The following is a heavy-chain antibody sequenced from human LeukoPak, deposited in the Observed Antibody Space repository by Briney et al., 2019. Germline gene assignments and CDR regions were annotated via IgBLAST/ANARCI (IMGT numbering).Heavy chain of an antibody. CDR3: ARVPRITIFGVVIPKTYYFDY. V-gene: IGHV4-30-2*01. Sequence: SETLSLTCTVSGGSISSGDYPWSWIRQPPGKGLEWIGYIYHSGRTFYNPSLKSRVPISVDTSKTQLSLEVTSVTAADTAVYYCARVPRITIFGVVIPKTYYFDYRGQGTLVTVSS. J-gene: IGHJ4*02. CDR2: IYHSGRT. CDR1: GGSISSGDYP. D-gene: IGHD3-3*01.